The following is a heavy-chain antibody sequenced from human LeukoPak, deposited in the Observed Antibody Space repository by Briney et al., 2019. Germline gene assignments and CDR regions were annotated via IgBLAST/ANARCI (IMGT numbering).Heavy chain of an antibody. CDR3: ATPRRGYREAFDI. Sequence: ASVKVSCKVSGYTLTELSMHWVRQAPGKGLEWMGGFDPEDCETIYAQKFQGRVTMTEDTSTDTDYMERSSLRSEDTAVYYCATPRRGYREAFDIWGQGTMVTVSS. D-gene: IGHD5-12*01. V-gene: IGHV1-24*01. CDR2: FDPEDCET. CDR1: GYTLTELS. J-gene: IGHJ3*02.